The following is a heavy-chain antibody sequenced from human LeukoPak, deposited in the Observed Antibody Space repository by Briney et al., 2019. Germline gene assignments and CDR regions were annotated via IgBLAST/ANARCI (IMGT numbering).Heavy chain of an antibody. CDR1: GGSISSGDYY. CDR3: AKSIFTTIFGVPYWFDP. V-gene: IGHV4-61*08. Sequence: SETLSLTCTVSGGSISSGDYYWSWIRQPPGKGLEWIGYIYTSGSTNYNPSLKSRVTISVDTSKNQFSLKLSSVTAADTAVYYCAKSIFTTIFGVPYWFDPWGQGTLVTVSS. CDR2: IYTSGST. D-gene: IGHD3-3*01. J-gene: IGHJ5*02.